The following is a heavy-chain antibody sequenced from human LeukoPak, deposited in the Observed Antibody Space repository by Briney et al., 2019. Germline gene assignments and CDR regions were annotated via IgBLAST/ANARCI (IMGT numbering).Heavy chain of an antibody. CDR3: ARSPRRIAAAGPNWFDP. D-gene: IGHD6-13*01. Sequence: ASVKVSCKASGYTFTGYYMHWVRQAPGQGLEWMGRINPNSGGANYAQKFQGRVTMTRDTSISKAYMELSRLRSDDTAVYYCARSPRRIAAAGPNWFDPWGQGTLVTVSS. J-gene: IGHJ5*02. CDR2: INPNSGGA. CDR1: GYTFTGYY. V-gene: IGHV1-2*06.